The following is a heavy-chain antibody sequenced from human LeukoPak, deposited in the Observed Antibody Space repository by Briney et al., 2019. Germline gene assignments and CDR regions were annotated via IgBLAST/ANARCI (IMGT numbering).Heavy chain of an antibody. J-gene: IGHJ4*02. CDR3: ARDWPGRDGDYGAPGY. D-gene: IGHD4-17*01. Sequence: ASVKVSCKASGYTFTSYAMHWVRQAPGQRLEWMGWINAGNGNTKYSQKFQRRVTITRDTSASTAYMELSSLRSEDTAVYYCARDWPGRDGDYGAPGYWGQGTLVTVSS. CDR1: GYTFTSYA. V-gene: IGHV1-3*01. CDR2: INAGNGNT.